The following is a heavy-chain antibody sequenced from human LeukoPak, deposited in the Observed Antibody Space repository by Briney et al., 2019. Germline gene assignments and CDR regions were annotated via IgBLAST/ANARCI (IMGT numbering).Heavy chain of an antibody. V-gene: IGHV4-30-2*01. CDR3: ARLDYYGSGVFDI. CDR2: IYHSGST. D-gene: IGHD3-10*01. Sequence: PSQTLSLTCAVSGGSISSGGYSWSWIRQPPGKGLEWIGYIYHSGSTYYNPSLKSRVTISVDRSKNQFSLKLSSVTAADTAVYYCARLDYYGSGVFDIWGQGTVVTVSS. J-gene: IGHJ3*02. CDR1: GGSISSGGYS.